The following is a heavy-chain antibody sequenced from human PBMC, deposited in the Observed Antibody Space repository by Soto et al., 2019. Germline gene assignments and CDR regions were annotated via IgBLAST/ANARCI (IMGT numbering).Heavy chain of an antibody. V-gene: IGHV3-30*18. CDR1: GISIGSNG. Sequence: QVQLVESGGGVVQPGRSLRLSCAASGISIGSNGMHWVRQAPGKGLEWVAVISYDGSNIYYADSVKGRFTISRDNSKNTLYLQMNSLRAEDTAAYYCAKDLKIGDFWSCSSPYGMDVWGQGTTVTVSS. CDR3: AKDLKIGDFWSCSSPYGMDV. D-gene: IGHD3-3*01. CDR2: ISYDGSNI. J-gene: IGHJ6*02.